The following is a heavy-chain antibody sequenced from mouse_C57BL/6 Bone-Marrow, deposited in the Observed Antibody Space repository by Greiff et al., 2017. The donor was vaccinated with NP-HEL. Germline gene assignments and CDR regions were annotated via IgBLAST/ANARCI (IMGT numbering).Heavy chain of an antibody. Sequence: VQLQQSGPELVKPGASVKIPCKASGYTFTDYNMDWVKQSHGKSLEWIGDINPNNGGTIYNQKFKGKATLTVDQSSSTAYMELRRLTSEDTAVYYCARSTPVGGWYFDVWGTGTTVTVSS. CDR1: GYTFTDYN. J-gene: IGHJ1*03. CDR2: INPNNGGT. CDR3: ARSTPVGGWYFDV. D-gene: IGHD1-1*01. V-gene: IGHV1-18*01.